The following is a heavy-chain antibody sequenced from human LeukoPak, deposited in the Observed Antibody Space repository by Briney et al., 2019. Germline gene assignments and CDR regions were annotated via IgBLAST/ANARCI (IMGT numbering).Heavy chain of an antibody. J-gene: IGHJ6*02. CDR3: AREYCGGDCYGVHYYYGMDV. Sequence: SQTLSLTCAVSGGSISSGGYSWSWIRQPPGKGLEWIGYIYHSGSTYYNPSLKSRVTISVDTSKNQFSLKLSSVTAADTAVYYCAREYCGGDCYGVHYYYGMDVWGQGTTVTVSS. D-gene: IGHD2-21*02. CDR1: GGSISSGGYS. CDR2: IYHSGST. V-gene: IGHV4-30-2*01.